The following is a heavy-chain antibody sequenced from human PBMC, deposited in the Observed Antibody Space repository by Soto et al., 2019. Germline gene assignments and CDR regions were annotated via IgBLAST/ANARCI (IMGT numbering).Heavy chain of an antibody. CDR3: ARDPGVAVAGHGDY. CDR2: IIPIFGTA. V-gene: IGHV1-69*06. J-gene: IGHJ4*02. CDR1: GGTFSSYA. D-gene: IGHD6-19*01. Sequence: SVKVSCKASGGTFSSYAISWVRQPPGQGLEWMGGIIPIFGTANYAQKFQGRVTITADKSTGTAYMELSSLRSEDTAVYYCARDPGVAVAGHGDYWGQGTLVTVSS.